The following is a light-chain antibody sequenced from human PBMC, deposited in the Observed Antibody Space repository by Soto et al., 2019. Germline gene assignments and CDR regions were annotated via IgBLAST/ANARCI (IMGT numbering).Light chain of an antibody. CDR3: LQALHIPGT. CDR1: QSLLHSNGYNY. Sequence: AVTQSPLSLPVTPGEPASMSCRSNQSLLHSNGYNYLDWYLQKPGQSPQLLLYLGSSRASGVPYRLRGSGSGTDFTLNIRRVEAEDVGVYYCLQALHIPGTCGQGTKVEIK. J-gene: IGKJ1*01. CDR2: LGS. V-gene: IGKV2-28*01.